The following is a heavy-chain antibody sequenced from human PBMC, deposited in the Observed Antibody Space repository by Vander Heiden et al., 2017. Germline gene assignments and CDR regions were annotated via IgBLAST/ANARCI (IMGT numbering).Heavy chain of an antibody. V-gene: IGHV4-61*01. D-gene: IGHD6-6*01. CDR3: ARDSSPVVPFDS. J-gene: IGHJ4*02. Sequence: QVQLQESGPGLVKPSETLSLTCPVSGGSVTGGSDYWTGTRQSPGKGLEWIGYVYYTGSTNYSPALKSRVTISLDTSKNQFSLKLASVTAADTAVYFCARDSSPVVPFDSWGQGTLVTVAS. CDR2: VYYTGST. CDR1: GGSVTGGSDY.